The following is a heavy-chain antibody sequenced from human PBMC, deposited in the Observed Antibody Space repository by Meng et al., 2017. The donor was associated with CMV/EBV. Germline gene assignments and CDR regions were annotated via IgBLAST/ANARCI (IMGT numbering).Heavy chain of an antibody. D-gene: IGHD6-6*01. V-gene: IGHV3-23*03. CDR1: GFTFSSYA. J-gene: IGHJ6*02. Sequence: GESLKISCAASGFTFSSYAMSWVRQAPGKGLEWVSVIYSGGSSTYYADSVEGRFTISRDNSKNTLYLQMNSLRAEDTAVYYCAKAFRGTKYSSSSGRTRGGGMDVWGQGTTVTVSS. CDR2: IYSGGSST. CDR3: AKAFRGTKYSSSSGRTRGGGMDV.